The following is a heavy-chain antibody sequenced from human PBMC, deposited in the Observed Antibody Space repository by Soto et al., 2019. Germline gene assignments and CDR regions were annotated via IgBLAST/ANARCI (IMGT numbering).Heavy chain of an antibody. CDR2: INAGNGNT. CDR1: GYTFTSYA. CDR3: ARDSGPLRRTVVVVAATETYFDY. D-gene: IGHD2-15*01. J-gene: IGHJ4*02. V-gene: IGHV1-3*01. Sequence: QVQLVQSGAEVKKPGASVKVSCKASGYTFTSYAMHWVRQAPGQRLEWMGWINAGNGNTKYSQKFQGRVTITRDTSASTAYMELSSLRSEDTAVYYCARDSGPLRRTVVVVAATETYFDYWGQGTLVTVSS.